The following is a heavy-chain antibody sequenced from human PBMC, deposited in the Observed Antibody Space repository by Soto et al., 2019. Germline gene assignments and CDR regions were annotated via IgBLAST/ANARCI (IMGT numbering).Heavy chain of an antibody. Sequence: GASVKVSCKASGGTFSSYAISWVRQAPGQGLEWMGGIIPIFGTANYAQKFQGRVTITADESTSTAYMELSSLRSEDTAVYYCARVYYYASSGTFDYWGQRTLVTVSS. D-gene: IGHD3-22*01. CDR1: GGTFSSYA. CDR2: IIPIFGTA. CDR3: ARVYYYASSGTFDY. V-gene: IGHV1-69*13. J-gene: IGHJ4*02.